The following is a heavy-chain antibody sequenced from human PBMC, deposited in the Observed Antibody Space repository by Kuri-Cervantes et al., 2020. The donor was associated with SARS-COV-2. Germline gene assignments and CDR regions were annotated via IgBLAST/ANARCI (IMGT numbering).Heavy chain of an antibody. D-gene: IGHD3-22*01. J-gene: IGHJ6*02. V-gene: IGHV3-53*01. Sequence: GESLKISCAASGFSVSSNYMSWVRQGPGKGLEWVSVLYSSGSTFYADSVKGRFIISRDNSKNTLYLQMNSLRAEDTAVYYCATSQEEVVITLGDVWGQGTTVTVSS. CDR1: GFSVSSNY. CDR2: LYSSGST. CDR3: ATSQEEVVITLGDV.